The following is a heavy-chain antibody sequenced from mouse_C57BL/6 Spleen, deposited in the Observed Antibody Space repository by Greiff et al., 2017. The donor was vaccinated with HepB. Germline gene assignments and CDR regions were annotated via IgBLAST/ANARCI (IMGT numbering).Heavy chain of an antibody. Sequence: EVQGVESGGGLVKPGGSLKLSCAASGFTLSDYGMHWVRQAPEKGLEWVAYISSGSSTIYYADTVKGRITISRDNAKNTLFLQMTSLRSEDTAMYYCARGGLLFAYWGQGTLVTVSA. J-gene: IGHJ3*01. D-gene: IGHD1-1*01. V-gene: IGHV5-17*01. CDR2: ISSGSSTI. CDR3: ARGGLLFAY. CDR1: GFTLSDYG.